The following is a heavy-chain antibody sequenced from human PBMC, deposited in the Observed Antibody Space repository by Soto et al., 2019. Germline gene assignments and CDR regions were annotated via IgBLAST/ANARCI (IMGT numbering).Heavy chain of an antibody. V-gene: IGHV4-59*01. D-gene: IGHD3-10*01. CDR1: GGSISSYY. CDR3: ERDLWFGDGTDY. J-gene: IGHJ4*02. CDR2: IYYSGST. Sequence: SETLSLTCTVSGGSISSYYWSWIRQPPGKGLEWIGYIYYSGSTNYNPSLKSRVTISVDTSKNQFSLKLSSVTAADTAVYYCERDLWFGDGTDYWGQGTLVTVSS.